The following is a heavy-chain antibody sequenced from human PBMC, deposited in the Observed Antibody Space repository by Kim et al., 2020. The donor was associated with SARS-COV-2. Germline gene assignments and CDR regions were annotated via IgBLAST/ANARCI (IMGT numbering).Heavy chain of an antibody. Sequence: SETLSLTCAVSGGSISTGGYYWTWIRQPPGKGLEWIGCIHYGGGTYFSPSLKTRVTISLDTSKNQFSLNLTPVTAADTAVSYRARDRGSLYVASGSDYF. CDR1: GGSISTGGYY. CDR2: IHYGGGT. D-gene: IGHD3-10*01. CDR3: ARDRGSLYVASGSDYF. J-gene: IGHJ4*01. V-gene: IGHV4-31*11.